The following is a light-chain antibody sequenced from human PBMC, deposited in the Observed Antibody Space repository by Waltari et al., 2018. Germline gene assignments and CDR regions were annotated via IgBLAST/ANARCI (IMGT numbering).Light chain of an antibody. CDR1: SSHVGSYNR. CDR2: EVS. J-gene: IGLJ2*01. CDR3: SSYTSSSTVV. V-gene: IGLV2-18*02. Sequence: QSALTQPPSVSGSPGQSVTLSCTGTSSHVGSYNRVPWYQQPPGTAPKLMIYEVSNRPSGVPDRFSGSKSGNTASLTISGLQAEDEADYYCSSYTSSSTVVFGGGTKLTVL.